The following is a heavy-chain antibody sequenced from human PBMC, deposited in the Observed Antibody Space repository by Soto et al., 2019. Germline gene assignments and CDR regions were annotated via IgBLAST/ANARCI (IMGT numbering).Heavy chain of an antibody. CDR1: AGSISSSNYY. Sequence: SETLSLTCTVSAGSISSSNYYWGWIRQPPGKGLEWIGSIYYSGTTYYNSSLESRVTISVDTSKNQFSLRLSSVTAADTAVYYCARKLKKGSTMVRGVDYWGRGTLVTVSS. V-gene: IGHV4-39*01. D-gene: IGHD3-10*01. CDR3: ARKLKKGSTMVRGVDY. CDR2: IYYSGTT. J-gene: IGHJ4*02.